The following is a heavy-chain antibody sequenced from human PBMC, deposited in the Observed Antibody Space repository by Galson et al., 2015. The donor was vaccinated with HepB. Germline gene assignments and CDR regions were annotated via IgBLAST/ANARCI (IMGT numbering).Heavy chain of an antibody. D-gene: IGHD3/OR15-3a*01. CDR1: GFTFSSSA. J-gene: IGHJ4*02. CDR3: AKTTGYYTD. Sequence: SLRLSCAASGFTFSSSAMTWVRQASGKGLEWVSVITPSGGSTDYADSVKGRFTISRDNSKNTPYLQMNSLRAEDTAVYYCAKTTGYYTDWGQGTLVTVSS. CDR2: ITPSGGST. V-gene: IGHV3-23*01.